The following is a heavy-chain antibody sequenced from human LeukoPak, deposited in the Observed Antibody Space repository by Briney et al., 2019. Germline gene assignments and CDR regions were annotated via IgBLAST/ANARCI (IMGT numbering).Heavy chain of an antibody. Sequence: EASVKVSFKASGYTFTDYFIHWVRQAPGQGLEWMGWIIPIFGTANYTQKFQGRVTITADESTSTAYMELSSLRSEDTAVYYCARPGYDILTGYYGNWFDHWGQGTLVTVSS. V-gene: IGHV1-69*13. D-gene: IGHD3-9*01. CDR3: ARPGYDILTGYYGNWFDH. CDR1: GYTFTDYF. CDR2: IIPIFGTA. J-gene: IGHJ5*02.